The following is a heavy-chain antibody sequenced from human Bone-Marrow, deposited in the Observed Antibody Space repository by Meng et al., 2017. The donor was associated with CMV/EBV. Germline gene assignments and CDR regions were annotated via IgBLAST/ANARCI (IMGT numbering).Heavy chain of an antibody. J-gene: IGHJ5*02. D-gene: IGHD2-2*01. CDR3: ARVGERYCITTSCPNWFDP. V-gene: IGHV1-18*01. Sequence: TFTRDGISWVRQAPGQGLEWMGWISAYNGKTNYAKKLQGRVTMTTDTYTSTAYMELRSLRSDDTAVYYCARVGERYCITTSCPNWFDPWGQGTLVTVSS. CDR1: TFTRDG. CDR2: ISAYNGKT.